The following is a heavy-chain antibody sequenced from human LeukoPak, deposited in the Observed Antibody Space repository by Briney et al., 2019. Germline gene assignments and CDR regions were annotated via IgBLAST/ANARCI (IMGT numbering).Heavy chain of an antibody. CDR3: ARDRGWFTFDY. CDR1: GFTFSDSW. D-gene: IGHD6-19*01. V-gene: IGHV3-7*01. CDR2: IKEDGTDK. J-gene: IGHJ4*02. Sequence: GGSLRLSCEASGFTFSDSWMTWVRQAPGKGLEWVAHIKEDGTDKNYVDSVKGRLTISRDNAKKSLFLQMNSLRAEDTALYYCARDRGWFTFDYWGQGTLVTVSS.